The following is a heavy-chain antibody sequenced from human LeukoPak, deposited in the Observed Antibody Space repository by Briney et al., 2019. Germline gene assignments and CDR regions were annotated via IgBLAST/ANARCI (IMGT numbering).Heavy chain of an antibody. Sequence: GGSLRLSCAASGFTFSSYAMSWVRQAPGKGLEWVSDIKTGGGSTYYEDSVKGRFTISRDNSKNTLYLQMNSLRAEDTAVYYCAKRDIVVVPAAILYPFDYWGQGTLVTVSS. CDR1: GFTFSSYA. J-gene: IGHJ4*02. CDR2: IKTGGGST. CDR3: AKRDIVVVPAAILYPFDY. V-gene: IGHV3-23*01. D-gene: IGHD2-2*01.